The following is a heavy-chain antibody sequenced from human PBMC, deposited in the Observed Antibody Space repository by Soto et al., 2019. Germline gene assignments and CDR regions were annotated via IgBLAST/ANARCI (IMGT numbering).Heavy chain of an antibody. D-gene: IGHD3-16*01. CDR2: IYGSGNT. Sequence: SWTLSLTSTVSRTPLNSGTNYCNCVRQPRGKALEWIGYIYGSGNTKYNTSLKSRVTISQDTSKNQVPLKMHSVTATDTAMYDCAVDGGPYWFDPWGQGILVTVYS. J-gene: IGHJ5*02. V-gene: IGHV4-61*01. CDR3: AVDGGPYWFDP. CDR1: RTPLNSGTNY.